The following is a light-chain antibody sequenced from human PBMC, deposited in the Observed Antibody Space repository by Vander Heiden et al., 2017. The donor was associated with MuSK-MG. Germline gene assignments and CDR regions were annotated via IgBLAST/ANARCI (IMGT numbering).Light chain of an antibody. J-gene: IGKJ4*02. CDR1: QSVSNN. V-gene: IGKV3-15*01. CDR2: GAS. CDR3: QHDNNWPLT. Sequence: EIVMTQSPATLSVSPGERVTLSCRASQSVSNNVAWYQQNPGQAPRLLISGASNRATGIPARFSGSGSGTEFTLTISSLQSEDFAVYYCQHDNNWPLTFGGGTKVEIK.